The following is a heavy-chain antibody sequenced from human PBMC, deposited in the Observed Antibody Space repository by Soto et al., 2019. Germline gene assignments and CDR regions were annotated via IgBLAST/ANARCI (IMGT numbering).Heavy chain of an antibody. CDR2: IIPIFGTA. CDR3: ARLPYYYGSGSLNWFDP. CDR1: GGTFSSYD. J-gene: IGHJ5*02. D-gene: IGHD3-10*01. Sequence: QVQLVQSGAEVKKPGSSVKVSCKASGGTFSSYDIGWVRQAPGQGLEWMGGIIPIFGTANYAQKFQGRVTITADESTSTAYMELSSLRSEDTAVYYCARLPYYYGSGSLNWFDPWGQGTLVTVSS. V-gene: IGHV1-69*01.